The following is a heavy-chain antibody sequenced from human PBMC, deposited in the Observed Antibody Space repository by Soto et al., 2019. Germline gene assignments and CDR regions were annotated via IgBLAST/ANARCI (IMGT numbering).Heavy chain of an antibody. Sequence: SETLSLTCTVSGGSISSYYWSWIRQPPGKGLEWIGYIYYSGSTNYNPSLTSRVTISVDTSKNQFSLELSSVTAADTAVYYCTSTMIVDGMDVGGQGTTVTVSS. CDR1: GGSISSYY. CDR3: TSTMIVDGMDV. J-gene: IGHJ6*02. D-gene: IGHD3-22*01. V-gene: IGHV4-59*01. CDR2: IYYSGST.